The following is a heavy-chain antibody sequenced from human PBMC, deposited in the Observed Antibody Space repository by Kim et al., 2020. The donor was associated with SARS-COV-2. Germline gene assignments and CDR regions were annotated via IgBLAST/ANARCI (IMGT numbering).Heavy chain of an antibody. J-gene: IGHJ4*02. CDR3: ARDAAYYGSGMSLEY. D-gene: IGHD3-10*01. V-gene: IGHV4-59*01. Sequence: PSLESRVTISVDTSKNQFSLKLNSVTTADTAVYFCARDAAYYGSGMSLEYWGQGTLVTVSS.